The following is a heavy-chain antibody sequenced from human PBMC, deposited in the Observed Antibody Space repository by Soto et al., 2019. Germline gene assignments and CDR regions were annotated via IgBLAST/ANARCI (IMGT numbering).Heavy chain of an antibody. V-gene: IGHV3-23*01. D-gene: IGHD3-10*01. CDR2: ISGSGGST. CDR1: GFTFSSYA. CDR3: AKEPLLWFGELYHYFAY. Sequence: GGSLRLSCAASGFTFSSYAMSWVRQAPGKGLEWVSAISGSGGSTYYADSVKGRFTISRDNSKNTLYLQMNSLRAEDTAVYYCAKEPLLWFGELYHYFAYWGQGTLVTVSS. J-gene: IGHJ4*02.